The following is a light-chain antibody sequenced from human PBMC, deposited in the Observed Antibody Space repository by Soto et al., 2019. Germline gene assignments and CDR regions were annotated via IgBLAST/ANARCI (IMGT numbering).Light chain of an antibody. V-gene: IGKV1-5*03. J-gene: IGKJ2*01. CDR3: QQYKSDPYT. CDR1: QSISDW. Sequence: DIQMTQSPSTLSASVGDRVTITCRASQSISDWLAWYQQKPGKAPNLLIYKASSLESGVPSRFSGSGSGTEFTLTISRVQPDDFAAYYCQQYKSDPYTFGQGTKLEIK. CDR2: KAS.